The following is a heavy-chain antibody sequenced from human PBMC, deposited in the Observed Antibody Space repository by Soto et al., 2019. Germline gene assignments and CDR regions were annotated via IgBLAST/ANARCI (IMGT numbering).Heavy chain of an antibody. Sequence: EVQLLESGGGLVQPGGSLRLSCAASGFTFGTNAMSWVRQAPGKGLEWVSIISGIRNNTYYADSVKGRFTISRDNFQNTMYLQMNSLKAEDTAVYYCAKHVFYGVGAFVIWGQATMLTVSS. D-gene: IGHD4-17*01. CDR1: GFTFGTNA. CDR3: AKHVFYGVGAFVI. J-gene: IGHJ3*02. CDR2: ISGIRNNT. V-gene: IGHV3-23*01.